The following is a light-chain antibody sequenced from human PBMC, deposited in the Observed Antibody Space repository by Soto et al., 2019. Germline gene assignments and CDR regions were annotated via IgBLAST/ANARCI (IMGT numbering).Light chain of an antibody. Sequence: EIVLTQSPATLSFSPGERATLSCRASQSVSSYLAWYQQKPGQAPRLLIYDASNRATGIPARFSGSGSGTAFTHTISSLEHEDVAVYYCQKRSNWPLTFGGGTPVEIK. J-gene: IGKJ4*01. CDR2: DAS. CDR3: QKRSNWPLT. CDR1: QSVSSY. V-gene: IGKV3-11*01.